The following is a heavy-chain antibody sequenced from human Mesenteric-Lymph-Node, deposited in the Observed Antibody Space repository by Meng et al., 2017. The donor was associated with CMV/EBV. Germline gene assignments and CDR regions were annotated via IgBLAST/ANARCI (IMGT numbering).Heavy chain of an antibody. D-gene: IGHD2-15*01. CDR1: GFTFSSYW. CDR2: IKQDGSEK. CDR3: ARVNAGRQPGGYCSGGSCKHYYYYGMDV. J-gene: IGHJ6*02. V-gene: IGHV3-7*01. Sequence: GGSLRLSCAASGFTFSSYWMSWVRQAPGKGLEWVANIKQDGSEKYYVDSVKGRFTISRDNAKNSLYLQMNSLRAEDTAVYYCARVNAGRQPGGYCSGGSCKHYYYYGMDVWGQGTTVTVSS.